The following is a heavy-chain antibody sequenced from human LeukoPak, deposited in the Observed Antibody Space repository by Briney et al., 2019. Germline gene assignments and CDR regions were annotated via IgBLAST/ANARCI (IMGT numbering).Heavy chain of an antibody. V-gene: IGHV1-69*04. Sequence: SLKVSCKASGGTFSSYAISWVRQAPGQGLEWMGRIIPILGIANYAQKFQGRVTITADKSTSTAYMELSSLRSEDTAVYYCARRGSSDAFDIWGQGTMVTVSS. J-gene: IGHJ3*02. CDR2: IIPILGIA. D-gene: IGHD1-26*01. CDR1: GGTFSSYA. CDR3: ARRGSSDAFDI.